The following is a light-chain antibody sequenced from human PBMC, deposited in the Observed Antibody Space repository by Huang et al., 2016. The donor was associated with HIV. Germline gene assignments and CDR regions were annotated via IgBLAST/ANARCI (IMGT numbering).Light chain of an antibody. V-gene: IGKV1-6*01. J-gene: IGKJ3*01. CDR1: QGIRND. Sequence: AIQMTQSPSSLSASVGDRVTITCRASQGIRNDLGWYQQKPGKAPKLLIYDASSLQSGVPSRFSGSGSGTDFTLTISSLQPEDCATYYCLQDYNYPLTFGPGTKVDIK. CDR3: LQDYNYPLT. CDR2: DAS.